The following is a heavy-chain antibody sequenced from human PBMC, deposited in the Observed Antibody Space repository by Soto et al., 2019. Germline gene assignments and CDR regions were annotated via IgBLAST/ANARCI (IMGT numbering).Heavy chain of an antibody. Sequence: QVQLVESGGGVVQSGRSLRLCCTAAGFTFSNYGMHWVRQAPGKGLEWVAVISNDGSREYYADSLKGRFTISRDKSAKTLSLQMTRLRCEDTAVYYCAKDYDFWSCPDYWGQVTLVTVSS. V-gene: IGHV3-30*18. CDR2: ISNDGSRE. CDR3: AKDYDFWSCPDY. D-gene: IGHD3-3*01. J-gene: IGHJ4*02. CDR1: GFTFSNYG.